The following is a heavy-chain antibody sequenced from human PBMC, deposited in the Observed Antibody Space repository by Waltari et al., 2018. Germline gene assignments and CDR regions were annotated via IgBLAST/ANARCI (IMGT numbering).Heavy chain of an antibody. CDR2: IYYTGCT. D-gene: IGHD6-6*01. J-gene: IGHJ4*02. CDR1: NGSIASSGYY. Sequence: QVQLQESGPGLVKPSETLSLTCIVSNGSIASSGYYCGWIRQPPGKGLDWIGNIYYTGCTYYTPSLKSRVAMSVETSKNHFSLTLSFVTAADTAVYYGARRIATQRDSFDYWGQGIPVTVSS. CDR3: ARRIATQRDSFDY. V-gene: IGHV4-39*01.